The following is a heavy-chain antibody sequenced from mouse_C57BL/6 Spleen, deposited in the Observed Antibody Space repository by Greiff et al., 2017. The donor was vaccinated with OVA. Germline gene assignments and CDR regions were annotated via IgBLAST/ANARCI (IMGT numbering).Heavy chain of an antibody. D-gene: IGHD2-4*01. CDR1: GYTFTSYW. Sequence: QVQLQQPGAELVKPGASVKMSCKASGYTFTSYWITWVKQRPGQGLEWIGDIYPGSGSTNYNEKFKSKATLTVDTSSSTAYMQLSSLTSEDSAVYYCARRGNDYHGGFAYWGQGTLVTVSA. CDR3: ARRGNDYHGGFAY. V-gene: IGHV1-55*01. CDR2: IYPGSGST. J-gene: IGHJ3*01.